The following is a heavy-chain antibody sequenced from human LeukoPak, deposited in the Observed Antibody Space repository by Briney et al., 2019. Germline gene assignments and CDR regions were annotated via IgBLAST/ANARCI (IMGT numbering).Heavy chain of an antibody. V-gene: IGHV1-69*06. Sequence: SVKVSCKASGGTFSSYAISWVRQAPGQGLEWMGGIIPIFGTANYAQKFQGRVTITADKSTSTAYMELSSLRSEDTAVYYCARGNYYYYYMDVWGKGTTVTVSS. CDR2: IIPIFGTA. CDR3: ARGNYYYYYMDV. CDR1: GGTFSSYA. J-gene: IGHJ6*03.